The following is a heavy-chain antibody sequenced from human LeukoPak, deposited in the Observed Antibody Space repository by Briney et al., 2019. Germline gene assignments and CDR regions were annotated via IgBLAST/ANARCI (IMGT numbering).Heavy chain of an antibody. CDR2: ISGSGGST. Sequence: GGSLRLSCAASGFTFSSYAMSWVRQAPGKGLEWVSAISGSGGSTYYADSVKGRFTISKDNSRNTLYLQVTSLRAEDTAVYYCAKLTSDTMVRGVTTDYWGQGTLVTVSS. CDR1: GFTFSSYA. CDR3: AKLTSDTMVRGVTTDY. V-gene: IGHV3-23*01. D-gene: IGHD3-10*01. J-gene: IGHJ4*02.